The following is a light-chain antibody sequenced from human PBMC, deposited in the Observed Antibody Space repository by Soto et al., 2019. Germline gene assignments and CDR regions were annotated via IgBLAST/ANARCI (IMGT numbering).Light chain of an antibody. CDR2: AAS. J-gene: IGKJ5*01. V-gene: IGKV1-39*01. Sequence: DIQMTQSPSSLSASVGGRVTITCRASQTISNYLNWYQQKPGKVPKLLIYAASSLQSGVPSRFSGSGSGTDFTLTISSLQPEDFATYYCQQSYSTSITFGQGTRLEIK. CDR3: QQSYSTSIT. CDR1: QTISNY.